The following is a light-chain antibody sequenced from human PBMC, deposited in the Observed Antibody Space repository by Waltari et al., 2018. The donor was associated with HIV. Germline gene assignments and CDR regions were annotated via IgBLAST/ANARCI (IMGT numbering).Light chain of an antibody. CDR3: QKYNSVPII. V-gene: IGKV1-27*01. J-gene: IGKJ5*01. CDR2: RPS. Sequence: IEMTQSPAALSASVGDRVTITCRASQGIRTHLAWYQQKPGKAPTLLIYRPSTLHSGVPSRFTGTGSGTDFTLTINGLQPDDVATYFCQKYNSVPIIFGQGTRLEV. CDR1: QGIRTH.